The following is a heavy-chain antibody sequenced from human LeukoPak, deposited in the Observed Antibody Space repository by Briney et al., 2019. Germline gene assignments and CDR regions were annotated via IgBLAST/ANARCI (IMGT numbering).Heavy chain of an antibody. CDR3: ARDPSIAAAGTVDY. J-gene: IGHJ4*02. V-gene: IGHV1-18*01. D-gene: IGHD6-13*01. CDR1: GYTFTSYS. Sequence: ASVKVSCKASGYTFTSYSISWVRQAPGQGLEWMGWISAYNGNTNYAQKLQGRVTMTTDTSTSTAYMELRSLRSDDTAVYYCARDPSIAAAGTVDYWGQGTLVTVSS. CDR2: ISAYNGNT.